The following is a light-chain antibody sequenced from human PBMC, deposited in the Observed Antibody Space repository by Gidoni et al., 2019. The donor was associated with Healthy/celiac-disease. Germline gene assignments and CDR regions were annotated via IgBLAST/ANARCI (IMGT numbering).Light chain of an antibody. Sequence: QSALTQPPSVSGSPGQSVPISCTGTSSDVGSYNRVSWYQQPPGTAPKLMIYEVSNRPSGVPDRFSGSKSGTTASLTISGLQAEDEADYYCSSYTSSSTVVFGGGTKLTVL. CDR1: SSDVGSYNR. J-gene: IGLJ2*01. CDR3: SSYTSSSTVV. V-gene: IGLV2-18*02. CDR2: EVS.